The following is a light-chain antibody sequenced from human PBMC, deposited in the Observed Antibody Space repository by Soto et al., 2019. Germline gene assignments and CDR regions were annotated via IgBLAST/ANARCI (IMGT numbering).Light chain of an antibody. V-gene: IGKV1-5*03. J-gene: IGKJ1*01. Sequence: DIQMTQTPSTLSASIRDRVTITCRAAQRISRWLAWYQQKPAKGPKLLSYQASSLRSWVPSRFSGRGSGTEFTLTISSLQTHDLATYYCQQDNHYWTFG. CDR1: QRISRW. CDR2: QAS. CDR3: QQDNHYWT.